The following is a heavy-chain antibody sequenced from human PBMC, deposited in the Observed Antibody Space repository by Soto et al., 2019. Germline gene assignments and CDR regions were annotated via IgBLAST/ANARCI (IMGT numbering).Heavy chain of an antibody. V-gene: IGHV1-69*13. Sequence: ASVKVSCKASGRTFSSYAITWVRQAPGQGLEWMGGIIPIFGTANYAQKFQGRVTITADESTSTAYMELSSLRSEDTAVYYCARGMATIKNYWGQGTLVTVSS. CDR2: IIPIFGTA. D-gene: IGHD5-12*01. CDR1: GRTFSSYA. J-gene: IGHJ4*02. CDR3: ARGMATIKNY.